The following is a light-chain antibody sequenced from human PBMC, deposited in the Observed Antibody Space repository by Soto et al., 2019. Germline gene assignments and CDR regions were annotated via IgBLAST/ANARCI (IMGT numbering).Light chain of an antibody. CDR1: SGHSSYA. CDR2: LNSDGSH. Sequence: QPVLTQSPSASASLGASVKLTCTLSSGHSSYAIAWHQQQPEKGPRYLMKLNSDGSHSKGDGIPDRCSGSSSGAERYLTISSLQSEDEADYYCQTWGTGVVFGGGTKLTVL. V-gene: IGLV4-69*01. J-gene: IGLJ2*01. CDR3: QTWGTGVV.